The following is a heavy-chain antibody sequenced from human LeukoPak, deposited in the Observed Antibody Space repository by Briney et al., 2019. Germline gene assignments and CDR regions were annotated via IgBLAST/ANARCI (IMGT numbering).Heavy chain of an antibody. CDR2: IYSGGST. D-gene: IGHD3-3*02. Sequence: GGSLRFSCAASGFTVSSNYMSWVRQAPGKGLEWVSVIYSGGSTYYADSVKGRFTISRDNSKNTLYLQMNSLRAEDTAVYYCAREISRTGAFDIWGQGTMVTVSS. CDR1: GFTVSSNY. V-gene: IGHV3-53*05. CDR3: AREISRTGAFDI. J-gene: IGHJ3*02.